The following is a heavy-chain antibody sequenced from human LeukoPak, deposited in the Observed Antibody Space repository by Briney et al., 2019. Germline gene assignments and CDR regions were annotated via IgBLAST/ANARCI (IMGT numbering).Heavy chain of an antibody. CDR2: INHSGGT. D-gene: IGHD5-18*01. V-gene: IGHV4-34*01. CDR3: ARGGYSYAFDI. J-gene: IGHJ3*02. Sequence: SETLSLTCAVYGGSFSGYSWNWIRQPPVKGLEWIGEINHSGGTNYNPSLKSRVTISVDTSKNQFSLKLSSVTAADTAVYYCARGGYSYAFDIWGQGTMVTVSS. CDR1: GGSFSGYS.